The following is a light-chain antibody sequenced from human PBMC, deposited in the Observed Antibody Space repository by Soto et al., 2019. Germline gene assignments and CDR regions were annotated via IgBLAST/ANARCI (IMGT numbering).Light chain of an antibody. CDR3: QQYGFSLWT. V-gene: IGKV3-20*01. CDR1: QSVSSNY. Sequence: EIVLTQSPGTLSLSPGERATLSCRASQSVSSNYLAWYQQKPGQAPRLLIYRASSRATGIPDRFSGSGSGTEFALTISRLEPEDFAVYFCQQYGFSLWTFGQGTKVEIK. CDR2: RAS. J-gene: IGKJ1*01.